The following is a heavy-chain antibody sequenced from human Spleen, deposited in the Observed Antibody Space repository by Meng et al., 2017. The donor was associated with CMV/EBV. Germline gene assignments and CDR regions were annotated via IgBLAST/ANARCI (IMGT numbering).Heavy chain of an antibody. Sequence: MVSCKGSGYKFTNNWIGWVRQMPGKGLEWMGIIYPGDSDTRYSPSFQGQVTISVDKSINTAYLQGSSLKASDTAMYYCARCGTGTTGEFDYWGQGTLVTVSS. CDR3: ARCGTGTTGEFDY. CDR2: IYPGDSDT. D-gene: IGHD1-7*01. CDR1: GYKFTNNW. J-gene: IGHJ4*02. V-gene: IGHV5-51*01.